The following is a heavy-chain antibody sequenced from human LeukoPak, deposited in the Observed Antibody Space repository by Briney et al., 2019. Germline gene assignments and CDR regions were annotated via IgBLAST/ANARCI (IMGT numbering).Heavy chain of an antibody. Sequence: GGSLRLSCAASGFTFSSYSMNWVRQAPGKGLEWVSSISSSSSYIYYADSVKGRFTISRDNAKNSLYPQMNSLRAEDTAVYYCARDGPYYDILTGYYYELDYWGQGTLVTVSS. J-gene: IGHJ4*02. D-gene: IGHD3-9*01. CDR1: GFTFSSYS. CDR2: ISSSSSYI. V-gene: IGHV3-21*01. CDR3: ARDGPYYDILTGYYYELDY.